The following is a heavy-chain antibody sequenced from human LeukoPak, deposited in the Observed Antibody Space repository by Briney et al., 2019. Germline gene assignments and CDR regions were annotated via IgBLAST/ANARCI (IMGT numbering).Heavy chain of an antibody. Sequence: PSETLSLTCTVSGGSISSYYWSWIRQPPGKGLEWIGYIYYSGSTNYNPSLKSRVTISVDTSKNQFSLKLSSVTAADTAVYYCARLGAGGSYRLDYWGQGTLVTVSS. J-gene: IGHJ4*02. CDR3: ARLGAGGSYRLDY. D-gene: IGHD3-16*02. V-gene: IGHV4-59*08. CDR1: GGSISSYY. CDR2: IYYSGST.